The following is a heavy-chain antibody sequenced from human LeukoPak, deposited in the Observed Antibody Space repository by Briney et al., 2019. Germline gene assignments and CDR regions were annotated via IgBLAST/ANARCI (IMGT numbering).Heavy chain of an antibody. Sequence: ASVKVSCKASGYTFTSYGISWVRQAPGQGLEWMGWISAYNGNTNYAQKLQGIVTMTTDTSTSTAYMELRSLRSDDTAVYYCARGARDTYDSSGYYDPWGQGTLVTVSS. D-gene: IGHD3-22*01. CDR2: ISAYNGNT. CDR3: ARGARDTYDSSGYYDP. J-gene: IGHJ5*02. CDR1: GYTFTSYG. V-gene: IGHV1-18*01.